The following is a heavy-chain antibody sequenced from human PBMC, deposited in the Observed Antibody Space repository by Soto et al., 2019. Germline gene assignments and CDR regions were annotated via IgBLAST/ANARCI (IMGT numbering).Heavy chain of an antibody. Sequence: QVQLVESGGGVVQPGGSLRLSCAVSGFTFNRHAMHWVRQAPGKGLEWVAVISYDGSNKYYADSVKGRFTISRDNSENTLYLQMNNLRAEDTTVYYCASLYGDYGVYWGQGTLVTVSS. CDR3: ASLYGDYGVY. J-gene: IGHJ4*02. V-gene: IGHV3-30-3*01. D-gene: IGHD4-17*01. CDR2: ISYDGSNK. CDR1: GFTFNRHA.